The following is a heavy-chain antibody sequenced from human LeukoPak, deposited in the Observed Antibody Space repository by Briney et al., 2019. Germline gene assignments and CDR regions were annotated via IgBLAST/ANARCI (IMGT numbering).Heavy chain of an antibody. J-gene: IGHJ4*02. CDR1: GFTFSSYA. CDR3: AKDGIVVVPAAIED. CDR2: ISGSGGRT. V-gene: IGHV3-23*01. Sequence: PGGSLRLSCAASGFTFSSYAMSWVRQAPGKGLEWVSAISGSGGRTYYAESVKGRLTISRDNSKNTLYLQMNSLRAEDTAVYYCAKDGIVVVPAAIEDWGQGTLVTVSS. D-gene: IGHD2-2*02.